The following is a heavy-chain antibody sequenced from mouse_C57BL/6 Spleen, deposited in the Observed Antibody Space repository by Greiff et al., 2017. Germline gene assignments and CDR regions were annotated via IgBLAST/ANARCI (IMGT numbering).Heavy chain of an antibody. Sequence: VQLKESGAELVRPGASVKLSCTASGFNFKDDYMPWVKQRPEQGLEWIGWIDPENGDTEYASKFQGKATITADTSSNTAYLQLSSLTSEDTAVYYCTTDYCGSSSSWFAYWGQGTLVTVSA. V-gene: IGHV14-4*01. D-gene: IGHD1-1*01. J-gene: IGHJ3*01. CDR3: TTDYCGSSSSWFAY. CDR1: GFNFKDDY. CDR2: IDPENGDT.